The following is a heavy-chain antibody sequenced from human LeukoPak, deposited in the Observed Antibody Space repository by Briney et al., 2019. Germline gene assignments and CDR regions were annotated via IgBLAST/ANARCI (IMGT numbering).Heavy chain of an antibody. D-gene: IGHD3-22*01. CDR2: IYSGGKT. CDR1: GFTVSTNY. Sequence: GGSLRLSCAASGFTVSTNYMTWVRQAPGKGLEWVSVIYSGGKTNYADSVKGRFTISRDNSKNTLYLQMNSLRAEDTAVYYCARGVANYYDSSGYQNWGQGTLVTVSS. V-gene: IGHV3-53*01. CDR3: ARGVANYYDSSGYQN. J-gene: IGHJ4*02.